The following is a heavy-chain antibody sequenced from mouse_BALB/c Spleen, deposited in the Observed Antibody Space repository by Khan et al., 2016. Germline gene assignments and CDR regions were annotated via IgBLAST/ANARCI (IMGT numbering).Heavy chain of an antibody. Sequence: VQLQQSGAELVKPGASVKLSCTASDFNIKDTYMHWVKQRPEQGLEWIGRIDPANGNTKYDPKFQGKANITADTSSKTAYLQLSSLTSEDTAIYYCARTPYDYDVGFAYWGQGTLVTVSA. CDR3: ARTPYDYDVGFAY. CDR2: IDPANGNT. V-gene: IGHV14-3*02. CDR1: DFNIKDTY. J-gene: IGHJ3*01. D-gene: IGHD2-4*01.